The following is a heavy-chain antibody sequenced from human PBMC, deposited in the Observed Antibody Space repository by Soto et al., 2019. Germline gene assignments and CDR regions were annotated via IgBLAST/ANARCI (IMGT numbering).Heavy chain of an antibody. V-gene: IGHV3-74*01. D-gene: IGHD1-20*01. Sequence: GGSLRLSCAASGLTFSSYWMHWVRQAPGKGLVWVSRINSDGSSTSYADSVKGRFTISRDNAKNTLYLQMNSLRAEDTAVYYCARGTAPRITGLRGPPPLRGFDIWGQGTMVPVSS. J-gene: IGHJ3*02. CDR2: INSDGSST. CDR3: ARGTAPRITGLRGPPPLRGFDI. CDR1: GLTFSSYW.